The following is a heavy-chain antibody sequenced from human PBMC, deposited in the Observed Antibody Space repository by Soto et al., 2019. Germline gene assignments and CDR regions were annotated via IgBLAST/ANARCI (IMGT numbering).Heavy chain of an antibody. CDR3: ARDSYCGGDCRYYYYYYGMDV. D-gene: IGHD2-21*02. J-gene: IGHJ6*02. V-gene: IGHV1-69*08. CDR2: IIPILGIA. Sequence: QVQLVQSGAEVKKPGSSVKVSCKASGGTFSSYTISWVRQAPGQGLEWMGRIIPILGIANYAQKFQGRVTITADKSTSTAYMELSSLRSEDTAVYYCARDSYCGGDCRYYYYYYGMDVWGQGTTVTVSS. CDR1: GGTFSSYT.